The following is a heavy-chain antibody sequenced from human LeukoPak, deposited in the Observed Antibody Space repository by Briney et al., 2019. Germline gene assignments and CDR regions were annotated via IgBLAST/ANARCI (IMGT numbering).Heavy chain of an antibody. V-gene: IGHV4-59*01. CDR2: IYYSGST. D-gene: IGHD7-27*01. J-gene: IGHJ6*02. Sequence: SETLSLTCTVSGGSISSYYWSWIRQPPGKGLEWIGYIYYSGSTNYNPSLKSRVTISVDTSKNQFSLKLSSVTAADTAVYYCARGPPPDWGYYYGTDVWGQGTTVTVSS. CDR3: ARGPPPDWGYYYGTDV. CDR1: GGSISSYY.